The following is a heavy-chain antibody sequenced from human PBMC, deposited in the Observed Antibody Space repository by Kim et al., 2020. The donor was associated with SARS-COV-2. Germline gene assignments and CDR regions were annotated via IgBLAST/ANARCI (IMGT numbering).Heavy chain of an antibody. D-gene: IGHD5-12*01. CDR2: ISTSGTHT. V-gene: IGHV3-11*06. CDR3: ARDVRDGYNYGGFDS. J-gene: IGHJ4*02. CDR1: GFTFSDFY. Sequence: GGSLRLSCAASGFTFSDFYMSWIRQAPGKGLEWVSYISTSGTHTNYADSVKGRFTISRDNAKNSLYLRMNSLRAEDTAVYFCARDVRDGYNYGGFDSWGQGTLVTVSS.